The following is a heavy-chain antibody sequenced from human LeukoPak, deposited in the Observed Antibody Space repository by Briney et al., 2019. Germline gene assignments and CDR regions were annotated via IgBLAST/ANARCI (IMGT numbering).Heavy chain of an antibody. D-gene: IGHD2-2*01. CDR3: ASHCSSTSCLDY. CDR2: INSDGSST. CDR1: GFTFSSYW. Sequence: GGSLRLSCAASGFTFSSYWMHWVRQAPGKGLVWVSRINSDGSSTSYPDSVKGRFTISRDKAKNTLYLQMNSLRVEDTAVYYCASHCSSTSCLDYWGQGTLVTVSS. J-gene: IGHJ4*02. V-gene: IGHV3-74*01.